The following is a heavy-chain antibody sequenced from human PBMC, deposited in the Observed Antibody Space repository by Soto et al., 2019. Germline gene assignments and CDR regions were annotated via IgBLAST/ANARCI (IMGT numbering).Heavy chain of an antibody. D-gene: IGHD2-21*02. CDR3: ERDGRGDHDAFDI. V-gene: IGHV3-11*01. Sequence: PGGSLRLSCAASGFTFSDYYMSWIRQAPGKGLEWVSYISSSGSTIYYADSVKGRFTISRDNAKNSLYLQMNSLRAEDKAVYYCERDGRGDHDAFDIWGQGTMVTVSS. CDR1: GFTFSDYY. CDR2: ISSSGSTI. J-gene: IGHJ3*02.